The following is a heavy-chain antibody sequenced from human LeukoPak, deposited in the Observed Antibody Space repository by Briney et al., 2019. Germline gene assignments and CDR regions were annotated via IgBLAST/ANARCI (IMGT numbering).Heavy chain of an antibody. CDR2: ISTYNGNT. J-gene: IGHJ4*02. Sequence: ASVKVSCKASGYTFTSYGISWVRQAPGQGLEWMGWISTYNGNTKYTQKLQGRVTMTTDTSTSTAYMELRSLRSDDTAVYYCASSLLLGVVVITDWGQGTLVTVSS. CDR1: GYTFTSYG. CDR3: ASSLLLGVVVITD. V-gene: IGHV1-18*01. D-gene: IGHD3-22*01.